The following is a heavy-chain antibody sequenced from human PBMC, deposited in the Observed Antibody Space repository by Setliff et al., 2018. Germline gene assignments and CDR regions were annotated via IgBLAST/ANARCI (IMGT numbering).Heavy chain of an antibody. CDR3: ARTSTGRYFDL. V-gene: IGHV4-34*11. D-gene: IGHD2-2*01. CDR1: SGSFSGYY. Sequence: KPSETLSLTCAVYSGSFSGYYWGWIRQPPGKGLEWIANVYYSGSTYYNPSLESRVTMSVDTSKSQFSLNLYSVTAADTAVYYCARTSTGRYFDLWGRGTLVTVSS. CDR2: VYYSGST. J-gene: IGHJ2*01.